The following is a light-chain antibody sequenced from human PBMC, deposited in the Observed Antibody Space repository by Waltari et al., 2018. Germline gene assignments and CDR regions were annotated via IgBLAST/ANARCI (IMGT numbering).Light chain of an antibody. J-gene: IGKJ4*01. CDR1: QNIHDN. Sequence: EVLMTQSPVTLSVSPGERVTLSCRASQNIHDNLAWYQQKPGQAPRLLIYGAFTRATDIPARFRGSGSGTEFTLTINSLQSEDLGIYYCQQYNKWPPLTFGGGTKVEIK. V-gene: IGKV3-15*01. CDR2: GAF. CDR3: QQYNKWPPLT.